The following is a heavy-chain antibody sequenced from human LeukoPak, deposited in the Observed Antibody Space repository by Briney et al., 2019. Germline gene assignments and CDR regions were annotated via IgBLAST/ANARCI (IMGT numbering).Heavy chain of an antibody. CDR1: GFTVSSNY. CDR2: IYSGGST. D-gene: IGHD3-10*01. J-gene: IGHJ4*02. Sequence: GGSLRLSCAASGFTVSSNYMSWVRQAPGKGLEWVSVIYSGGSTYYADSVKGRFTISRDNSKDTLYLQMNSLRAEDTAVYYCARASYYYGPRYYFDYWGQGTLVTVSS. CDR3: ARASYYYGPRYYFDY. V-gene: IGHV3-66*01.